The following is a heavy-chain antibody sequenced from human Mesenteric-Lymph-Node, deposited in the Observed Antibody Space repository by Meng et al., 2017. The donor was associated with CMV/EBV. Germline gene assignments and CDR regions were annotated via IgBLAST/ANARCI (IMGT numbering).Heavy chain of an antibody. CDR2: IYPGDSDT. Sequence: SKGYGYSLTSYWIGWVRQMPGKGLEWMGIIYPGDSDTRYSPSFQGQVTISADKSISTAYLQWSSLKASDTAMYYCARSFSYGSGVDYWGPGTLVTVSS. J-gene: IGHJ4*02. V-gene: IGHV5-51*01. D-gene: IGHD3-10*01. CDR3: ARSFSYGSGVDY. CDR1: GYSLTSYW.